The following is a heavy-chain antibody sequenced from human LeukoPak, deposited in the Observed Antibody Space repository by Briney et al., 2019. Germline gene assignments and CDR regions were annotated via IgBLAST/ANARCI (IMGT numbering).Heavy chain of an antibody. V-gene: IGHV4-61*02. J-gene: IGHJ5*02. CDR2: IYTSGST. CDR3: AREEVAAATAFDP. D-gene: IGHD2-15*01. Sequence: PSETLSLTCTVSGGSISSGSYYWSWIQQPAGKGLEWIGRIYTSGSTNYDPSLKSRVTISVDTSKNQFSLKLSSVTAADTAVYYCAREEVAAATAFDPWGQGTLVTVSS. CDR1: GGSISSGSYY.